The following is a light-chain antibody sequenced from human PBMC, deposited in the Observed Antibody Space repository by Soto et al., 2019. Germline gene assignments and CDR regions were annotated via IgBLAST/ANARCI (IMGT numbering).Light chain of an antibody. J-gene: IGKJ2*01. Sequence: EIVLTQSPGTLSLSPGDRATLSCRASQSVSSSYLAWYQQKPGQAPRLLIYGASSRATGIPDRFSGGGSGTDFTLTISRLEPEDFAMYYCQQYGTSPPHTFGQGTKVDIK. CDR3: QQYGTSPPHT. CDR2: GAS. CDR1: QSVSSSY. V-gene: IGKV3-20*01.